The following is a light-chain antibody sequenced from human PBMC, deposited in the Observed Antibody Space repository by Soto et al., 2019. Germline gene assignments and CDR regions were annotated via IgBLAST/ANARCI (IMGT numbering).Light chain of an antibody. CDR2: DAS. CDR3: QQYNSYSST. CDR1: QSISSW. J-gene: IGKJ1*01. V-gene: IGKV1-5*01. Sequence: DIHMTQAPSTRSASVGDRVTMTCRASQSISSWLAWYKQKPGKAPKLLIYDASILESGVPSRFSGVGSGTDFTLTISSLQPDDFATYYCQQYNSYSSTFGQGTKVEIK.